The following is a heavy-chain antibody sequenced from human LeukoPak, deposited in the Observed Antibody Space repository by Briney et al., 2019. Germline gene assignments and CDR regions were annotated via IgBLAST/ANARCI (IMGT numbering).Heavy chain of an antibody. CDR3: ASLGATGYYYYYYYMDV. Sequence: SVKVSCTASGGTFSSYAISWVRQAPGQGLEWMGGIIPIFGTANYAQQFQGRVTITADESTSTAYMELSSLRSEDTAVYYCASLGATGYYYYYYYMDVWGKGTTVTVSS. D-gene: IGHD1-26*01. CDR2: IIPIFGTA. J-gene: IGHJ6*03. V-gene: IGHV1-69*13. CDR1: GGTFSSYA.